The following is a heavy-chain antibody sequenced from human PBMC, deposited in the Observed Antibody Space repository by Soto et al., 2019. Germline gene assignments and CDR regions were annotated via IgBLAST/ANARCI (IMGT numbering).Heavy chain of an antibody. CDR2: IYYSGST. V-gene: IGHV4-59*01. CDR3: ARGGVRQWLVPNAY. Sequence: QVQLQESGPGLVKPSETLSLTCTVSGGSISSYYWSWIRQPPGKGLEWIGYIYYSGSTNYNPSLKSRVTISVDTSKIQFSLKLSSVTAADTAVYYCARGGVRQWLVPNAYWGQGTLVTVSS. J-gene: IGHJ4*02. CDR1: GGSISSYY. D-gene: IGHD6-19*01.